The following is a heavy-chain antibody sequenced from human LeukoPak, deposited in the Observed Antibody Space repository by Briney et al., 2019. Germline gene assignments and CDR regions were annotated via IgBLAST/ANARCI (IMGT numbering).Heavy chain of an antibody. V-gene: IGHV4-59*12. J-gene: IGHJ4*02. CDR2: IYYSGST. Sequence: SETLSLTCTVSGGSISSYYWSWIRQPPGKGLEWIGYIYYSGSTNYNPSLKSRVTISVDTSKNQFSLKLSSVTAADTAVYYCARGLRITMVRGALKRGAGIFDYWGQGTLVTVSS. D-gene: IGHD3-10*01. CDR1: GGSISSYY. CDR3: ARGLRITMVRGALKRGAGIFDY.